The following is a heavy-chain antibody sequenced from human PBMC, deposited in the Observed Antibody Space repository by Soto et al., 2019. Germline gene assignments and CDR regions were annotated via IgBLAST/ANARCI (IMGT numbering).Heavy chain of an antibody. CDR1: GGSISSGDYY. J-gene: IGHJ5*02. CDR3: ARGLLAFAP. V-gene: IGHV4-31*03. D-gene: IGHD2-21*01. CDR2: IYYSGST. Sequence: QVQLQESGPGLVKPSQTLSLTCTVSGGSISSGDYYWSWIRQHPGKGLEWIANIYYSGSTYYNPSLKSRLTISVDTSNNQFAPTLRSVTAADTAVYYCARGLLAFAPWGQGTLVTVSS.